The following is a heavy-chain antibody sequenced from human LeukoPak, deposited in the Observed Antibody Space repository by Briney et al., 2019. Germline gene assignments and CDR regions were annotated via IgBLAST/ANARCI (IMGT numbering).Heavy chain of an antibody. D-gene: IGHD2-2*01. CDR1: GFTFSSYA. V-gene: IGHV3-64*04. J-gene: IGHJ4*02. CDR2: ISSNGGST. Sequence: PGGSLRLSCSASGFTFSSYAMHWVRQAPGKGLEYVSAISSNGGSTYYADSVKGRFTISRDNSKNMVYLQMNSLRAEDTAVYYCASICSSSRCYHYFDDWGQGTLVTVSS. CDR3: ASICSSSRCYHYFDD.